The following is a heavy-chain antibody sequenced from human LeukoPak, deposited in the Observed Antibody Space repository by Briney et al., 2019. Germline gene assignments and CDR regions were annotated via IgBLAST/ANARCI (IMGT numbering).Heavy chain of an antibody. Sequence: GGSLRLSCAASGSTFSDYYMSWIRQAPGKGLEWVSYISSSGSTIYYADSVKGRFTISRDNAKNSLYLQMNSLRAEDTAVYYCARGIRTVTTLISYYFDYWGQGTLVTVSS. D-gene: IGHD4-17*01. CDR3: ARGIRTVTTLISYYFDY. CDR1: GSTFSDYY. CDR2: ISSSGSTI. V-gene: IGHV3-11*01. J-gene: IGHJ4*02.